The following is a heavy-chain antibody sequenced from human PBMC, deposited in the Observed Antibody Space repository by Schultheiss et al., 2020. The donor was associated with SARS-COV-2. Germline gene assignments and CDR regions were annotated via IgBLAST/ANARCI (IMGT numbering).Heavy chain of an antibody. CDR1: GYTFTSYG. CDR3: ARAPLRYDFWSGYYSL. D-gene: IGHD3-3*01. J-gene: IGHJ4*02. V-gene: IGHV1-2*02. Sequence: ASVKVSCKASGYTFTSYGISWVRQAPGQGLEWMGWINPNSGGTNYAQKFQGRVTMTRDTSISTAYMELSRLRSDDTAVYYCARAPLRYDFWSGYYSLWGQGTLVTVSS. CDR2: INPNSGGT.